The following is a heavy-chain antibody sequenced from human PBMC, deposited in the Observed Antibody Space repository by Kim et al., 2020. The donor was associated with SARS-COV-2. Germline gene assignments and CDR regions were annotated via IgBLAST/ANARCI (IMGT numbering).Heavy chain of an antibody. Sequence: SETLSLTCAVYGGSFSGYYWRWIRQPPGKGLEWIGEINHSGSTNYNPSLKSRVTISVDTSKNQFSLKLSSVTAADTAVYYCARDPVGQLAPVDYWGQGTLVTVSS. CDR3: ARDPVGQLAPVDY. CDR1: GGSFSGYY. D-gene: IGHD6-13*01. J-gene: IGHJ4*02. CDR2: INHSGST. V-gene: IGHV4-34*01.